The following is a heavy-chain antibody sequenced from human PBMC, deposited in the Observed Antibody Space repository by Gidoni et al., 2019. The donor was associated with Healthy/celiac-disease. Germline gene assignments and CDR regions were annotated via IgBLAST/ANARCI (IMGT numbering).Heavy chain of an antibody. CDR1: GGSVSISSYY. J-gene: IGHJ4*02. CDR3: ARVHNNDMLTGLFDS. V-gene: IGHV4-39*07. D-gene: IGHD3-9*01. CDR2: VYYSGSS. Sequence: QVQLQESGPGLVRPSETLSLTCSVSGGSVSISSYYWGWIRQPPGKGLEWIGSVYYSGSSYYNPSLKSRVTISADLSKNQFSLKLTSVTAADTAIYLCARVHNNDMLTGLFDSWGQGTLVTVSS.